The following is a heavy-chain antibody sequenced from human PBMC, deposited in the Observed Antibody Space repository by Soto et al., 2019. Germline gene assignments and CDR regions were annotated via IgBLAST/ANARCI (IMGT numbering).Heavy chain of an antibody. J-gene: IGHJ4*02. CDR3: ASDSSAWPNYFDS. CDR2: FRSGGDDDTT. CDR1: GFTFSSYS. Sequence: GGSLRLSCAASGFTFSSYSMSWVRQAPGKGLEWVSGFRSGGDDDTTYYADSVRGRFTISRDNSKNTVNLQMNSLRAEDTAVYYCASDSSAWPNYFDSWGLGTLVTVSS. V-gene: IGHV3-23*01. D-gene: IGHD6-19*01.